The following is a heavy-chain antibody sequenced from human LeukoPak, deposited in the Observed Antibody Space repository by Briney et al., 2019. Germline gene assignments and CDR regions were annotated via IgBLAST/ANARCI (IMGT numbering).Heavy chain of an antibody. CDR1: GGTFSSYA. CDR2: IIPIFGTA. CDR3: ARARGYGGEYYFDY. V-gene: IGHV1-69*06. Sequence: ASVKVSCKASGGTFSSYAISWVRQAPGQGLEWMGGIIPIFGTANYAQKFQGRVTITADKSTSTAYMELSSLRSGDTAVYYCARARGYGGEYYFDYWGQGTLVTVSS. D-gene: IGHD4-23*01. J-gene: IGHJ4*02.